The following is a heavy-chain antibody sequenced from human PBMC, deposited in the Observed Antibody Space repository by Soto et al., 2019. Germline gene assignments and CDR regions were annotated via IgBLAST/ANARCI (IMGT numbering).Heavy chain of an antibody. V-gene: IGHV3-7*01. D-gene: IGHD4-17*01. CDR1: GFIFSSYW. J-gene: IGHJ4*02. Sequence: GGSLRLSCAASGFIFSSYWINWVRQTPGKGLECVAAIKGDGSQRYYVDSVKGRFTISRDNAKNSVDLQMKSLRAEDTAVYYCVRDAQRGGDYDYWGQGTLVTVSS. CDR2: IKGDGSQR. CDR3: VRDAQRGGDYDY.